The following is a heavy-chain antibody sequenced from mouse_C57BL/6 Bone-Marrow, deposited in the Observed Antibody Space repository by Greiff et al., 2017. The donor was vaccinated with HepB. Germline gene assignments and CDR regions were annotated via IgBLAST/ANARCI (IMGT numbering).Heavy chain of an antibody. Sequence: VQLQQSGAELVRPGTSVKLSCKASGYTFTSYWMHWVKQRPGQGLEWIGVIDPSDSYTNYNQKFKGKATLTVDTSSSTAYMQLSSLTSEDSAVYYCARSGKDYWGQGTTLTVSS. D-gene: IGHD3-1*01. CDR2: IDPSDSYT. CDR3: ARSGKDY. V-gene: IGHV1-59*01. J-gene: IGHJ2*01. CDR1: GYTFTSYW.